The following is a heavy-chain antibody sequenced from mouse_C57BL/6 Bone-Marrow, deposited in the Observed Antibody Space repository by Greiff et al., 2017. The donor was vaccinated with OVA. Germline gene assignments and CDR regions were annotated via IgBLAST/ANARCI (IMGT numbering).Heavy chain of an antibody. J-gene: IGHJ1*03. D-gene: IGHD1-1*01. CDR1: GFNIKDDY. CDR3: TTWDTDWYIDV. CDR2: IDPENGDT. Sequence: VQLQQSGAELVRPGASVTLSCTASGFNIKDDYMHWVKQRPEQGLEWIGWIDPENGDTEYASKFQGKATIPADTSSNTAYLQLSSLTSEDTAVYYCTTWDTDWYIDVWGTGTTVTVSS. V-gene: IGHV14-4*01.